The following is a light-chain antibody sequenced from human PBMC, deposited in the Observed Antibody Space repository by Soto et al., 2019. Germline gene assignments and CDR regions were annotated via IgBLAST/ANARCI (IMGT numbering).Light chain of an antibody. CDR3: QQSYRFPKT. J-gene: IGKJ1*01. Sequence: DVQMTQSPSSLSASVGDSLTLTCRASQTVTSYLNWYQQKPGKAPKLLIYAASTLQSGVPSRFSGSGSGTEFPLTIISLQPEDFATYYCQQSYRFPKTFGRGPKVEV. CDR1: QTVTSY. CDR2: AAS. V-gene: IGKV1-39*01.